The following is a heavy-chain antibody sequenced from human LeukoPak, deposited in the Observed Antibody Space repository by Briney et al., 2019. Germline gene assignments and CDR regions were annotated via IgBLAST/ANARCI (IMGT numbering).Heavy chain of an antibody. Sequence: ESGPTLVNPTQTLTLTCTFSGFSLSTSGVGVGWIRQPPGKALEWLALIYWNDDKRYSPSLKSRLTITKDTSKNQVVLTMTNMDPVDTATYYCAHSLPSYDSSGYYFVYFDYWGQGTLVTVSS. V-gene: IGHV2-5*01. D-gene: IGHD3-22*01. CDR1: GFSLSTSGVG. J-gene: IGHJ4*02. CDR3: AHSLPSYDSSGYYFVYFDY. CDR2: IYWNDDK.